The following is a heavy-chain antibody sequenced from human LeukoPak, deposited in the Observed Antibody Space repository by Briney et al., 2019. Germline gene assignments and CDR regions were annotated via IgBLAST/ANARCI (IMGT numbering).Heavy chain of an antibody. V-gene: IGHV4-4*09. D-gene: IGHD3-9*01. CDR2: IYTSGST. J-gene: IGHJ5*02. CDR3: ATYYDILTGRNWFDP. CDR1: GGSISTYY. Sequence: SETLSLTCTVSGGSISTYYWSWIRQPPGNGLEWIGYIYTSGSTNYNPSLKSRVTISVDTSKNQFSLKLSSVTAADTAVYYCATYYDILTGRNWFDPWGQGTLVTVSS.